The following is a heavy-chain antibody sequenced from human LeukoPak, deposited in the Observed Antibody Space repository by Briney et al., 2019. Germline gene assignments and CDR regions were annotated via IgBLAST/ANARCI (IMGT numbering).Heavy chain of an antibody. D-gene: IGHD1-26*01. J-gene: IGHJ4*02. CDR2: IIPILNIT. V-gene: IGHV1-69*04. CDR1: GGTFNRYG. Sequence: ASVKVSCKASGGTFNRYGITWVRQAPGQGLEWMGRIIPILNITNYAQKFQGRVTITADKSTSTAYTELSSLRSVDTAVYYCARDSSGSSPNFDYWGQVTLLTVSS. CDR3: ARDSSGSSPNFDY.